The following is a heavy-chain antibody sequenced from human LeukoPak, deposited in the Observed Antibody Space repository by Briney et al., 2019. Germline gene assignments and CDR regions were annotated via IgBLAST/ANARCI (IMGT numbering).Heavy chain of an antibody. Sequence: ASVKVSCKASGYTFTGYYMHWVRQAPGQGLEWMGIINPSGGSTSYAQKFQGRVTVTRDMSTSTVYMELSSLRSEDTAVYYCARDPAYYYDSSGYSWYMDVWGKGTTVTVSS. CDR2: INPSGGST. J-gene: IGHJ6*03. CDR3: ARDPAYYYDSSGYSWYMDV. V-gene: IGHV1-46*01. CDR1: GYTFTGYY. D-gene: IGHD3-22*01.